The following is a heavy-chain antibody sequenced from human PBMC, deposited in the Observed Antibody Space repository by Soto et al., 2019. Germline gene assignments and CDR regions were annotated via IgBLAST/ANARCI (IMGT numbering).Heavy chain of an antibody. CDR2: ISSNGGST. CDR3: ARQWLDSYYFDY. CDR1: GFTFSSYA. J-gene: IGHJ4*02. V-gene: IGHV3-64*01. D-gene: IGHD6-19*01. Sequence: EVPLVESGGGLVQPGGSLRLSCEASGFTFSSYAMHWVRQAPGKGLEYVSAISSNGGSTYYANSVKGRFTISRDNSKNTLYLQMGSLRAEDMAVYYCARQWLDSYYFDYWGQGTLVTVSS.